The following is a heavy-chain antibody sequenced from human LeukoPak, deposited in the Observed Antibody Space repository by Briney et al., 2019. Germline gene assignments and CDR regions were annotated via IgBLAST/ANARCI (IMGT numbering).Heavy chain of an antibody. CDR1: GGSFSGYY. V-gene: IGHV4-34*01. CDR3: ASPPVEMATIGAFDI. CDR2: INHSGST. Sequence: SETLSLTCAVYGGSFSGYYWSWIRQPPGKGLEWIGEINHSGSTNYNPSLKSRVTISVDTSKNQFSLKLSSVTAADTAVYYCASPPVEMATIGAFDIWGQGTMVTVSS. J-gene: IGHJ3*02. D-gene: IGHD5-24*01.